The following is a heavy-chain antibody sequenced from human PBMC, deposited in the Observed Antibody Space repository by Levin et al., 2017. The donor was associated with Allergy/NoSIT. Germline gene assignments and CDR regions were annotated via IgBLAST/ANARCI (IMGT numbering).Heavy chain of an antibody. CDR1: GFTFANYW. Sequence: GGSLRLSCAASGFTFANYWMTWVRQAPGKGLEWVANIRPDGNEKDFAESVRGRFTISRDNAKNLVFLQMNSLRAEDMAVYYCARERGDYEAFDSWGKGTMVTVAS. D-gene: IGHD4-17*01. CDR3: ARERGDYEAFDS. J-gene: IGHJ3*02. V-gene: IGHV3-7*01. CDR2: IRPDGNEK.